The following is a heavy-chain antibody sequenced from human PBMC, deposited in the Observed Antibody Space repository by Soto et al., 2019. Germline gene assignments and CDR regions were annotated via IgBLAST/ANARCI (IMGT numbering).Heavy chain of an antibody. Sequence: PGGSLRLSCSASGFSFSNYALYWVRQAPGKGLHFVSAIGANAGVTYYGDSVKDRFTISRDNSKNTLYLQMIGLRAEDTAVYYCVKGTEQYYHSIKDVWSQGTTVTVSS. CDR3: VKGTEQYYHSIKDV. CDR2: IGANAGVT. D-gene: IGHD3-10*01. CDR1: GFSFSNYA. V-gene: IGHV3-64D*06. J-gene: IGHJ6*02.